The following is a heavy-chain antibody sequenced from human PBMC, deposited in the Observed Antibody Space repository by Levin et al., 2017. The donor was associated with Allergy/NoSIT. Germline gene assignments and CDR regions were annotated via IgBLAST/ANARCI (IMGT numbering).Heavy chain of an antibody. CDR3: ARDRLWFGELDGMDV. J-gene: IGHJ6*02. Sequence: SETLSLTCTVSGGSISSGGYYWSWIRQHPGKGLEWIGYIYYSGSTYYNPSLKSRVTISVDTSKNQFSLKLSSVTAADTAVYYCARDRLWFGELDGMDVWGQGTTVTVSS. D-gene: IGHD3-10*01. V-gene: IGHV4-31*03. CDR1: GGSISSGGYY. CDR2: IYYSGST.